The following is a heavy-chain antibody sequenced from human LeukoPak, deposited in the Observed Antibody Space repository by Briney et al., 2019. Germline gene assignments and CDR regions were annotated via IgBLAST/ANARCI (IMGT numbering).Heavy chain of an antibody. CDR1: GYTFTSYG. Sequence: ASVKVSCKASGYTFTSYGISWVRQAPGQGLEWVGWISAYNGNTNYAQKLQGRVTMTTDTSTSTAYMELRSLRSDDTAVYYRARDLKHIVVVAATVAFDIWGQGTMVTVSS. CDR3: ARDLKHIVVVAATVAFDI. CDR2: ISAYNGNT. V-gene: IGHV1-18*01. J-gene: IGHJ3*02. D-gene: IGHD2-15*01.